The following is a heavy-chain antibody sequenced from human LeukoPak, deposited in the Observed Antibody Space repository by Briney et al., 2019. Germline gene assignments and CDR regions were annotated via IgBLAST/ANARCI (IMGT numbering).Heavy chain of an antibody. J-gene: IGHJ6*02. CDR2: ISYDGSNK. V-gene: IGHV3-30*18. CDR3: AKDRQICPYCYGMAV. Sequence: GGSLRLSCAASGFTFSSYAMSWVRQAPGKGLEWVAVISYDGSNKYYADSVKGRFTISRDNSKNTLYLQMNSLRAEDTAVYYCAKDRQICPYCYGMAVWGQGTTVTVSS. D-gene: IGHD2-15*01. CDR1: GFTFSSYA.